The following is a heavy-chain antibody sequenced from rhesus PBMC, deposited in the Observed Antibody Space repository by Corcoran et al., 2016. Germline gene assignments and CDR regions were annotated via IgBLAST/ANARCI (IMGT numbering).Heavy chain of an antibody. D-gene: IGHD6-31*01. Sequence: QVQLQESGPGLVKPSETLSVTCAVSGGSISSSYWSWIRQAPGKGREWIGYIYGRGSSTNSNPSLKSRVTLSVDTSKNQFSLKLSSVTAADTAVYYCASARSSSGQGWYFDLWGPGTPITISS. V-gene: IGHV4-169*02. CDR3: ASARSSSGQGWYFDL. CDR2: IYGRGSST. CDR1: GGSISSSY. J-gene: IGHJ2*01.